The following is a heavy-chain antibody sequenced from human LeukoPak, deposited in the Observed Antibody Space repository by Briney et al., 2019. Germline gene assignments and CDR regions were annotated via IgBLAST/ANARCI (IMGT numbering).Heavy chain of an antibody. V-gene: IGHV3-23*01. CDR1: GFTFSSYA. Sequence: GGSLRLSCAASGFTFSSYAMSWVRQAPGKGLEWVSSISGNSGSSYYADSVRGRFTISRDNSKNTVYLQMNSLRAEDTAVYYCAKVSAWAMVGATYFDYWGQGTLVTVSS. J-gene: IGHJ4*02. CDR3: AKVSAWAMVGATYFDY. D-gene: IGHD1-26*01. CDR2: ISGNSGSS.